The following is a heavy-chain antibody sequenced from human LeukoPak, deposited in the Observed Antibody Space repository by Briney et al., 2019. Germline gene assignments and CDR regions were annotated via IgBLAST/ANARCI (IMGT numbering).Heavy chain of an antibody. CDR2: IYCDDDK. Sequence: SGPTLVNPTQTLTLTCTFSGFSLSTSGVGVGWIRQPPGKALEWLALIYCDDDKRYSPSLKSRLTITKDTSKNQVVLTMTNMDPVDTATYYCAQAEGYSSGWYYFDYWGQGTLVTVSS. D-gene: IGHD6-19*01. CDR1: GFSLSTSGVG. J-gene: IGHJ4*02. V-gene: IGHV2-5*02. CDR3: AQAEGYSSGWYYFDY.